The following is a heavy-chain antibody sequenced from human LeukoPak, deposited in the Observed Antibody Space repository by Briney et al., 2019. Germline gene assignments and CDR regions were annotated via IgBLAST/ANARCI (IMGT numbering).Heavy chain of an antibody. CDR2: IIPVLGTT. J-gene: IGHJ4*02. Sequence: ASVKVSCKSSGGTFNNAGVSWVRQAPGQGPEWVGGIIPVLGTTKYAQIFQGRVTITTDESTRIAYMEMSSLRSQDTAVYFCARGSFCRSTSCRFFFDSWGQGTLVTVSS. CDR3: ARGSFCRSTSCRFFFDS. V-gene: IGHV1-69*05. CDR1: GGTFNNAG. D-gene: IGHD2-2*01.